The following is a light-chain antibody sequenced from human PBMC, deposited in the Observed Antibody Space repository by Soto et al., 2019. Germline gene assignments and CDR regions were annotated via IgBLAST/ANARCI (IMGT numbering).Light chain of an antibody. CDR1: SSDVGGYNY. Sequence: QSVLPRPASVSGSPGQSITISCTGTSSDVGGYNYVSWYQQHPGKAPKLMIYDVSNRPSGVSNRFSGSKSGNTASLTISGLQAEDEADYYCSSYTSSSTLYVFGTGTKATVL. CDR2: DVS. CDR3: SSYTSSSTLYV. V-gene: IGLV2-14*01. J-gene: IGLJ1*01.